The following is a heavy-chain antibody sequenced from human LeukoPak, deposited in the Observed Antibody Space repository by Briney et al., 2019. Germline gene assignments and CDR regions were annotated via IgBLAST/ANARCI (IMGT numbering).Heavy chain of an antibody. CDR3: AKELHTSHCCLPFDY. D-gene: IGHD2-2*01. CDR2: ISGSGGST. CDR1: GFTFSSYA. J-gene: IGHJ4*02. Sequence: QPGGSLRLSCAASGFTFSSYAMSWVRQAPGMGLEWVSSISGSGGSTYYADSVKGRFTISRDNSKNTLSLQMNSLRAEDTAVYYCAKELHTSHCCLPFDYWGQGTLVTVSS. V-gene: IGHV3-23*01.